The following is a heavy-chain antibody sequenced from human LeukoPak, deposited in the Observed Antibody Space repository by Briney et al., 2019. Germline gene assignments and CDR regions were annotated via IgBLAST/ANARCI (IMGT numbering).Heavy chain of an antibody. V-gene: IGHV3-74*01. CDR3: AKEVWSAMYYFDF. J-gene: IGHJ4*02. Sequence: GGSLRLSCAGSGFTFSSYWMHWVRQAPGTGLVWVSRINPDGSSTDYADSVRGRFTISRDNARNTLFLQMNSMRAEDTAVYYCAKEVWSAMYYFDFWGQGTLVTVSS. CDR2: INPDGSST. CDR1: GFTFSSYW. D-gene: IGHD2-2*01.